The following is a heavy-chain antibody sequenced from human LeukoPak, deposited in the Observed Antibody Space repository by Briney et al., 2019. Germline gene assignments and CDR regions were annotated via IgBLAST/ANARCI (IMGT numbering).Heavy chain of an antibody. CDR1: GFTFSRNS. D-gene: IGHD2-2*01. CDR3: AKDPVGYCSSTSCSRAFQH. V-gene: IGHV3-48*01. CDR2: ISISSSTI. J-gene: IGHJ1*01. Sequence: PGGSLRLSCAASGFTFSRNSMNWARQAPGKGLEWVSYISISSSTIYYADSVKGRFTISRDNSKNTLYLQMNSLRAEDTAVYYCAKDPVGYCSSTSCSRAFQHWGQGTLVTVSS.